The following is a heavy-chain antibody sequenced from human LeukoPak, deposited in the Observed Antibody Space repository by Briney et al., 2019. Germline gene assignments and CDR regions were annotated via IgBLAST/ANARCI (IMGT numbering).Heavy chain of an antibody. D-gene: IGHD5/OR15-5a*01. J-gene: IGHJ6*03. CDR3: ARGRVSTSTWDSTYYYYFYMDV. CDR2: VDHTGST. Sequence: PSETLSLTCSVSDDSITMYYWTWLRQPPGKGLEWIGYVDHTGSTNFNPSLNGRVSISRDTTKNLFSLRLRSVTAADTAVYFCARGRVSTSTWDSTYYYYFYMDVWGKGTTVTVSS. CDR1: DDSITMYY. V-gene: IGHV4-59*01.